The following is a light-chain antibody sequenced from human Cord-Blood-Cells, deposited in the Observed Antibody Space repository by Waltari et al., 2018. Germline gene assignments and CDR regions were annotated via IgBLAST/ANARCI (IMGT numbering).Light chain of an antibody. CDR1: SSDVGGYNY. V-gene: IGLV2-14*01. Sequence: QSALTQPASVSVSPGQSITISCTGTSSDVGGYNYVSWYQQHPGKAPKLMIYDVSKRPSGVSNRFSGSKSGNTASLTISGLQAEDEADYYCSSYTSSSTFVFGGGTKLTVL. J-gene: IGLJ3*02. CDR3: SSYTSSSTFV. CDR2: DVS.